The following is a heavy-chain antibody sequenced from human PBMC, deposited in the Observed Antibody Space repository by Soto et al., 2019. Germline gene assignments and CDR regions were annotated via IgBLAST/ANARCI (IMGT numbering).Heavy chain of an antibody. D-gene: IGHD2-15*01. CDR1: AGPFSSYA. J-gene: IGHJ6*02. CDR3: ARGYCSGGSCYSGSDYYYGMDV. V-gene: IGHV1-69*06. Sequence: VKVSYQAAAGPFSSYAIIWVRQAPGQGLEWMGGIIPIFGTANYAQKFQGRVTITADKSTSTAYMELSSLRSEDTAVYYCARGYCSGGSCYSGSDYYYGMDVWGQGTTVTVSS. CDR2: IIPIFGTA.